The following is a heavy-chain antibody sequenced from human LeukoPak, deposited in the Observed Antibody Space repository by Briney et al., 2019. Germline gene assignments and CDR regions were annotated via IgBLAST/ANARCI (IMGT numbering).Heavy chain of an antibody. V-gene: IGHV3-74*01. CDR2: INVDGSTT. Sequence: AGESLRLSCAASRFTFSSNWMHWVRQAPGKGLVWVSHINVDGSTTNYADSVKGRFTVSRDNSKNTLYLQMNSLRAEDTAVYYCARSMAAADYWGQGALVTVSS. CDR1: RFTFSSNW. D-gene: IGHD6-13*01. CDR3: ARSMAAADY. J-gene: IGHJ4*02.